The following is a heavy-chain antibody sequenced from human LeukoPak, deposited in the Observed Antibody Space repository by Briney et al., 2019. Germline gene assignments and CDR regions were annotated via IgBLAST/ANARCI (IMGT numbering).Heavy chain of an antibody. Sequence: SETLSLTCTVSGGSINNYYWSWIRQPPGKGLEWIGYIHYTGSTNYNASLKSRATISVDTSKNQFSLRLTSVTAADTAIYYCARGLLGATRAFDMWGEGTMVIVSS. CDR3: ARGLLGATRAFDM. CDR2: IHYTGST. D-gene: IGHD1-26*01. CDR1: GGSINNYY. V-gene: IGHV4-59*01. J-gene: IGHJ3*02.